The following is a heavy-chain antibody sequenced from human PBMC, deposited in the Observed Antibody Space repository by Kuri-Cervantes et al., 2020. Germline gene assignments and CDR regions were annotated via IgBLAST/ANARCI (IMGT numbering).Heavy chain of an antibody. Sequence: GGSLRLSCAASGFTFRNYVMSWVRQAPGKVPEWVSSVSADGGSTYYADSVKGRFTISRDNSENTLYLQMNSLRAEDTAVYYCARGGGYGDGLIRYYYYYGMDVWGQGTTVTVSS. J-gene: IGHJ6*02. CDR2: VSADGGST. V-gene: IGHV3-23*01. D-gene: IGHD5-12*01. CDR1: GFTFRNYV. CDR3: ARGGGYGDGLIRYYYYYGMDV.